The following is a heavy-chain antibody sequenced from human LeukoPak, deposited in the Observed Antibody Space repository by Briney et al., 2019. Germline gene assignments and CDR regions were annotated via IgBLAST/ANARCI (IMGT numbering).Heavy chain of an antibody. CDR2: IKGDGRST. CDR1: GFTFSSYW. Sequence: PGGSLRLSCAASGFTFSSYWMHWVRQAPGKGLVWVSRIKGDGRSTNYADSVKGQFTISRDNAKNTVYLQMNSLRAEDTAVYYCARGALHLYYFDYWGWGQGTLVTVSS. CDR3: ARGALHLYYFDYWG. D-gene: IGHD2/OR15-2a*01. V-gene: IGHV3-74*01. J-gene: IGHJ4*02.